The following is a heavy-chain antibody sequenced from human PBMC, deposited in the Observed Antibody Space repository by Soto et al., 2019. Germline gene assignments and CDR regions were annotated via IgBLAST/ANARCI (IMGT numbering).Heavy chain of an antibody. J-gene: IGHJ6*03. CDR1: GYTFTSYD. V-gene: IGHV1-8*01. CDR3: AVGSFAIFGVGTYYYYYLDV. D-gene: IGHD3-3*01. Sequence: ASVKVSCKASGYTFTSYDINWVRQATGQGLEWMGWMNPNSGNTSYAQKFQGRVTMTRNTSISTAYMELSSLRSEDTAVYYCAVGSFAIFGVGTYYYYYLDVWGKGTTVTVSS. CDR2: MNPNSGNT.